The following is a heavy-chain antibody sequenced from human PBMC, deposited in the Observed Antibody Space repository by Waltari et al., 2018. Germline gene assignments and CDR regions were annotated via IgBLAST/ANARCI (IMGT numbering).Heavy chain of an antibody. D-gene: IGHD6-6*01. V-gene: IGHV1-69*10. CDR1: GGTFSNYA. CDR3: ARIAYSSSSSWFDP. CDR2: IIPIMGIA. Sequence: QVQLVQSGAEVKKAGSSVKVSCKASGGTFSNYAVSWVRQAPGQGLEWMGGIIPIMGIANNAKKYKGRGTITAEKSTSTAYMELGSLRSEDTAVYYCARIAYSSSSSWFDPWGQGTLVTVSS. J-gene: IGHJ5*02.